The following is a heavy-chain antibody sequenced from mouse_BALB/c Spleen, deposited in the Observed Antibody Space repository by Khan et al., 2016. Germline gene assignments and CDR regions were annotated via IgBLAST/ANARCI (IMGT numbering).Heavy chain of an antibody. V-gene: IGHV5-6-3*01. J-gene: IGHJ2*01. D-gene: IGHD2-14*01. CDR2: INSNGGST. CDR1: GFTFSTYG. CDR3: VSENEGYDFDY. Sequence: EVELVESGGGLVQPGGSLKLSCAASGFTFSTYGMYWVRQTPDKRLELVATINSNGGSTYYPDSVKGRFTISRDNAKNTLYLQLSSLKSEDTAMYYCVSENEGYDFDYWGQGTTLTVSS.